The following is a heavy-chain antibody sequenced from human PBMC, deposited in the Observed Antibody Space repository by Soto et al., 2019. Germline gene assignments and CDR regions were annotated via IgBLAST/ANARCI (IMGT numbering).Heavy chain of an antibody. J-gene: IGHJ2*01. CDR1: GGTFSSYA. CDR2: IIPIFGTA. D-gene: IGHD5-12*01. V-gene: IGHV1-69*01. CDR3: ARDSEERATITRYFDL. Sequence: QVQLVQSGAEVKKPGSSVKVSCKASGGTFSSYAISWVRQAPGQGLEWMGGIIPIFGTANYAQKFQGRVTITADESKSTAYMEMSSLRPEDTAVYYCARDSEERATITRYFDLWGRGTLVTVSS.